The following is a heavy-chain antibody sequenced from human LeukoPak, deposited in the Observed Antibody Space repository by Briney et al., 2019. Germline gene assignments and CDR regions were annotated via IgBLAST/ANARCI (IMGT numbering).Heavy chain of an antibody. D-gene: IGHD3-22*01. J-gene: IGHJ4*02. CDR1: GGSISSYY. V-gene: IGHV4-4*07. CDR2: IYTSGST. CDR3: ARDSYDSSGYYYFDY. Sequence: SETLSLTCTVSGGSISSYYWSWIRQPAGKGLEWIGRIYTSGSTNYNPSLKSRVTMSVDTSKNQFSLKLSSVTAADTAVYYCARDSYDSSGYYYFDYWGQGTLVTASS.